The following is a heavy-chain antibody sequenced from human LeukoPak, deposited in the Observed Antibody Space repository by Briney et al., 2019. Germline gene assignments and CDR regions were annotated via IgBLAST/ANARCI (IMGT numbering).Heavy chain of an antibody. CDR2: IYWDDDK. D-gene: IGHD4-17*01. J-gene: IGHJ4*02. CDR1: GFSLSTSGMG. CDR3: AHRRVYGDLDY. Sequence: SGPPLVKPTQTLTLTCTFSGFSLSTSGMGVGWIRQPPGKALEWLALIYWDDDKRYSSSLKSRLTITKDTSKNQVVLTMTNMDPVDTATYYCAHRRVYGDLDYSGQGTLVTVSS. V-gene: IGHV2-5*02.